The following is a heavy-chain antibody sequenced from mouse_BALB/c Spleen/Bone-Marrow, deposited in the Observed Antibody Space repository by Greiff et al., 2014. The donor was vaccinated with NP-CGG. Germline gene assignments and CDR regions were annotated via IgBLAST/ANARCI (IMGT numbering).Heavy chain of an antibody. CDR3: AREACYYYAMDY. D-gene: IGHD2-12*01. Sequence: QVQLKQSGPQLVRPGASVKISCKASGYSFTSYWMHWVKQRPGQGLEWIGMIDPSDSETRLNQKFKDKATLTVDKSSSTAYMQLSSPTSEDSAVHYCAREACYYYAMDYWGQGTSVTVSS. V-gene: IGHV1S126*01. CDR2: IDPSDSET. CDR1: GYSFTSYW. J-gene: IGHJ4*01.